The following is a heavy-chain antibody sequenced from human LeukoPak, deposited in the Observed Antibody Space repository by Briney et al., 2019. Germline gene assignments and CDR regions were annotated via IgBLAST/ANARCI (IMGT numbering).Heavy chain of an antibody. CDR1: XXTFTSYG. Sequence: ASXKXXXKASXXTFTSYGISXVRQAPGQGLEWXGWISAYNGNTNYAQKLQGRVTMTTDTSTSTAYMELRSLRSDDTAVYYCAREPHNYDSSGYYLDWGQGTLVTVSS. D-gene: IGHD3-22*01. CDR3: AREPHNYDSSGYYLD. CDR2: ISAYNGNT. J-gene: IGHJ4*02. V-gene: IGHV1-18*01.